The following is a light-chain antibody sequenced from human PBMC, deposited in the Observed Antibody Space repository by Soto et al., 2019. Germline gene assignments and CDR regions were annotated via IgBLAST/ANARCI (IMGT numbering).Light chain of an antibody. CDR1: QSVSSSY. CDR3: QQYGSSPLIN. V-gene: IGKV3-20*01. J-gene: IGKJ5*01. Sequence: EIVLTQSPGTLSLSPGERATLSCRASQSVSSSYLAWYQQKPGQAPRLLIYGASSRATGIPDRFSGSGSGTDFTLTISRLEPEDCAVYYCQQYGSSPLINFGQGTRLEIK. CDR2: GAS.